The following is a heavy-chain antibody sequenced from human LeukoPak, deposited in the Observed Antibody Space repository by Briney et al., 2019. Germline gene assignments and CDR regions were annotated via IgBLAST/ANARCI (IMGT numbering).Heavy chain of an antibody. V-gene: IGHV3-7*01. CDR1: GFTFSSYW. D-gene: IGHD3-10*01. CDR2: IKQDGSEK. CDR3: AREDLWFGESKTPFDP. Sequence: GGSLRLSCAASGFTFSSYWMSWVRQAPGKGLEWVANIKQDGSEKYYVDSVKGRFTISRDNAKNSLYLQMNSLRAEDTAVYYCAREDLWFGESKTPFDPWGQGTLVTVSS. J-gene: IGHJ5*02.